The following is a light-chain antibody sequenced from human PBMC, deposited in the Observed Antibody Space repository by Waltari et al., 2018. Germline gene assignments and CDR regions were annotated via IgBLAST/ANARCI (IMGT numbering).Light chain of an antibody. CDR1: SLSSYY. J-gene: IGLJ2*01. CDR2: GKH. Sequence: SSELTQDPAVSVALGQTVRITCQGDSLSSYYASWYQPKPGQAPALVIYGKHNRPSGIPDRFSGSSSGNTASLTITGAQAEDEADYYCNSRDSSGNHVVFGGGTKLTVL. CDR3: NSRDSSGNHVV. V-gene: IGLV3-19*01.